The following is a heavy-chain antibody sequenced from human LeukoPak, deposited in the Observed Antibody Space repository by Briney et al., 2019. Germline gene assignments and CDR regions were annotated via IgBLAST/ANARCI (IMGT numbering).Heavy chain of an antibody. D-gene: IGHD3-3*01. Sequence: ASVKVSCKASGYIFTNYDISWVRQVPGQGLEWMGRISAYNGNTNYAQSLQGRVTMTTDTSTSTAYMELRSLRSDDTAVYYCARDQSRFEFWSGSYWGQGTLVTVSS. CDR2: ISAYNGNT. V-gene: IGHV1-18*01. CDR3: ARDQSRFEFWSGSY. J-gene: IGHJ4*02. CDR1: GYIFTNYD.